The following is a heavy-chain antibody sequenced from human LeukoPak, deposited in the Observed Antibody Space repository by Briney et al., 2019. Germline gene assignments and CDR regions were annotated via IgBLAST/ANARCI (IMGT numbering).Heavy chain of an antibody. D-gene: IGHD3-10*01. J-gene: IGHJ4*02. Sequence: GGSLRLSCAASGFTFSSYGMHWVRQAPGKGLEWVAVISYDGSNKYYADSVKGRFTISRDNSKNTLYLQMNSLRAEDTAVYYCAKDVTWFGEPNGAPDYWGQGTLVTVSS. V-gene: IGHV3-30*18. CDR3: AKDVTWFGEPNGAPDY. CDR1: GFTFSSYG. CDR2: ISYDGSNK.